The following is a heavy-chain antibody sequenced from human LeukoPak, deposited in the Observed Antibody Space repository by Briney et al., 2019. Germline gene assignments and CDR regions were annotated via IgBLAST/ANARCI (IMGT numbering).Heavy chain of an antibody. V-gene: IGHV3-23*01. Sequence: PGRSLRLSCAASGFTFSSYAMSWVRQAPGKGLEWVSAVSGSGGSTYYADSVKGRFTISRDNSKNTLYLQMNSLRAEDTAVYYCAKDHDVAVTTLDSYWGQGTLVTVSS. D-gene: IGHD4-17*01. CDR2: VSGSGGST. CDR1: GFTFSSYA. J-gene: IGHJ4*02. CDR3: AKDHDVAVTTLDSY.